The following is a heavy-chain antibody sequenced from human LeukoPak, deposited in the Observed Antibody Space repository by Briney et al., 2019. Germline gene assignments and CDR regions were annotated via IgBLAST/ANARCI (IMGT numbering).Heavy chain of an antibody. CDR3: TTTFVS. CDR2: IKSETDGGTT. Sequence: KPGGSLRLSCAVSGFTFSNYWMSWVRQAPGKGLEWVGRIKSETDGGTTDYAAPVKGRFTISRDDSRSTLYLQMNSLKTEDTAVYYCTTTFVSWGQGTLVTVSS. V-gene: IGHV3-15*01. CDR1: GFTFSNYW. J-gene: IGHJ5*02.